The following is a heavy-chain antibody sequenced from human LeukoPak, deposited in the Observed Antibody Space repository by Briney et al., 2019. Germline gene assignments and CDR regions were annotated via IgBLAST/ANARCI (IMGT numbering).Heavy chain of an antibody. D-gene: IGHD1-26*01. J-gene: IGHJ4*02. CDR3: ARVSSVGSHNYFDY. Sequence: SETLSLTCTVSGGSISSSSYYWGWIRQPPGKGLEWIGSIYYSGSTYYNPSLKSRVTISVDTSKNQFSLKLSSVTAADTAVYYCARVSSVGSHNYFDYWGQGTLVTVSS. CDR1: GGSISSSSYY. V-gene: IGHV4-39*01. CDR2: IYYSGST.